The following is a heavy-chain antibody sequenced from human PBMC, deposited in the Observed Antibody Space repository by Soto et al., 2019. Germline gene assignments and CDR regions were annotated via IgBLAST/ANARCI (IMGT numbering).Heavy chain of an antibody. D-gene: IGHD2-15*01. V-gene: IGHV3-74*01. J-gene: IGHJ5*02. CDR2: INSDGSST. CDR1: GFTFSSYW. Sequence: VGSLRLSCAASGFTFSSYWMHWVRQAPGKGLVWVSRINSDGSSTSYADSVKGRFTISRDNAKNTLYLQMNSLRAEDTAVYYCARGPLGYCSGGSCYGGGWFDPWGQGTLVTVSS. CDR3: ARGPLGYCSGGSCYGGGWFDP.